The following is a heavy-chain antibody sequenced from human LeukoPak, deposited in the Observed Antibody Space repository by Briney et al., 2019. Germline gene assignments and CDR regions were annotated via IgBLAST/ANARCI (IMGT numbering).Heavy chain of an antibody. CDR2: ISSSSTTI. CDR3: ARAGDFSFKD. CDR1: GFTFSIYS. J-gene: IGHJ4*02. D-gene: IGHD3-3*01. V-gene: IGHV3-48*01. Sequence: GGSLRLSCAVSGFTFSIYSMSWVRQAPGKGLEWVSYISSSSTTISYADSVKGRFTISRDNAENSLYLQMNSLRAEDTAVYYCARAGDFSFKDWGQGTLVTVSS.